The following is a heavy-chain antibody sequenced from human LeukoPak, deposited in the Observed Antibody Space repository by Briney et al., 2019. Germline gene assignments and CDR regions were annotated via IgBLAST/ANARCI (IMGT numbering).Heavy chain of an antibody. V-gene: IGHV3-23*01. J-gene: IGHJ4*02. D-gene: IGHD1-26*01. CDR1: EFTFSSFA. CDR2: ISGSGDST. Sequence: GGSLRLSCAASEFTFSSFAMTWVRQAPGKGLEWVSSISGSGDSTYYADSVKGRFTISRDNSKNTVLLQMDSLRAEDTAIYYCTKRSGVYSDNSGFFDYWGQGSLVTVSS. CDR3: TKRSGVYSDNSGFFDY.